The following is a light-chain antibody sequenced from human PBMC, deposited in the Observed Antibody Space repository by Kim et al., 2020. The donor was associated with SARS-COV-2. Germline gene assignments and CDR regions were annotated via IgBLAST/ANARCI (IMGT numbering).Light chain of an antibody. J-gene: IGKJ2*03. Sequence: EIVMTQSPATLSVSPGERATLSCRASQSVSSNLAWYQQKPGQAPRLLIYGASTRATGIPARFSGSGSGTEFTLPISSLQSEDFAVYYCQQYNNWPSYSFGQGTKLEI. CDR2: GAS. CDR3: QQYNNWPSYS. V-gene: IGKV3-15*01. CDR1: QSVSSN.